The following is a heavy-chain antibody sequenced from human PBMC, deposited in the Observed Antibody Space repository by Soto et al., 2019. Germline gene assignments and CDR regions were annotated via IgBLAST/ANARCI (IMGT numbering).Heavy chain of an antibody. D-gene: IGHD6-6*01. CDR3: ARAPSSRIAAPY. V-gene: IGHV3-21*01. Sequence: EVQLVESGGGLVKPGGSLRLSCAASGFTFTSYSMNWVRQAPGKRLEWVSSISSSSYIYYADSVKGRFTISRDNAKNSLYLQMNSLRAEDTAVYYCARAPSSRIAAPYWGQGTLVTVSS. CDR1: GFTFTSYS. J-gene: IGHJ4*02. CDR2: ISSSSYI.